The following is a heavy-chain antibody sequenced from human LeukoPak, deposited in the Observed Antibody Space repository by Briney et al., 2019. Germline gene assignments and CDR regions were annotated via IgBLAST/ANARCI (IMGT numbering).Heavy chain of an antibody. D-gene: IGHD6-13*01. CDR2: ISGSGGST. J-gene: IGHJ4*02. Sequence: AGGSLRLSCAASGFTFSSYAMSWVRQAPGKGLKWVSVISGSGGSTYYADSVKGRFTIPRDNSKNTLYLQMNSLRAEDTAVYYCARGGSSWYRAGALPIDYWGQGTLVTVSS. CDR1: GFTFSSYA. V-gene: IGHV3-23*01. CDR3: ARGGSSWYRAGALPIDY.